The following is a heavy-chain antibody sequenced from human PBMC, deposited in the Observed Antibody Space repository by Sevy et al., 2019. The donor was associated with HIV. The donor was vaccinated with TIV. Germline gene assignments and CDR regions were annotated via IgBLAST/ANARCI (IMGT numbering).Heavy chain of an antibody. Sequence: GGSLRLSCAASGFTFSSYAMSWVRQAPGKGLEWVSAISGSGGSTYYADSVKGRFTISRDNSKNTRYLQMNSLRAEDTAVYYCAKGSNEFGYNWFDPWGQGTLVTVSS. CDR2: ISGSGGST. V-gene: IGHV3-23*01. J-gene: IGHJ5*02. CDR1: GFTFSSYA. CDR3: AKGSNEFGYNWFDP. D-gene: IGHD3-16*01.